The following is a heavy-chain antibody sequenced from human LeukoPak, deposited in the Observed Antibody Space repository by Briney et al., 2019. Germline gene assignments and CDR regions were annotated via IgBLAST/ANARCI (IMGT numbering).Heavy chain of an antibody. J-gene: IGHJ6*03. Sequence: GGSLRLSCAASGFTFSSYTMNWVRQAPGKGLQSVSSISSSSSYIYYADSVKGRFTISRDNSKNSLYLQMNSLRAEDTAVYYCAKDTTSITPYYYMDVWGKGTTVTVSS. CDR3: AKDTTSITPYYYMDV. V-gene: IGHV3-21*01. D-gene: IGHD1-14*01. CDR2: ISSSSSYI. CDR1: GFTFSSYT.